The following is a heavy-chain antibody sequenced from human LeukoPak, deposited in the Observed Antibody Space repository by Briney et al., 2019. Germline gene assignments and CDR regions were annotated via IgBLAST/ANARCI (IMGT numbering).Heavy chain of an antibody. CDR2: IYCSGST. CDR1: VGSISSSTYY. J-gene: IGHJ5*02. V-gene: IGHV4-39*07. Sequence: PSETPSLTCTLSVGSISSSTYYWGWIRQPPGKGLEWIGPIYCSGSTNYNTSRKSRVTISVETSKNQFSLNLSSVAAADTAVYYCERERYYSHWFDPWGQGTLVTVSS. CDR3: ERERYYSHWFDP. D-gene: IGHD2-21*01.